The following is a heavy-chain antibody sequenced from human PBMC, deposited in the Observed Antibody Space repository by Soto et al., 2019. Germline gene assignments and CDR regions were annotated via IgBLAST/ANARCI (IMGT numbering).Heavy chain of an antibody. D-gene: IGHD1-26*01. CDR1: GFTFSGSV. CDR3: TTYGSSAKGVDY. V-gene: IGHV3-73*01. CDR2: IRSRDSDYAT. J-gene: IGHJ4*02. Sequence: EVQLVESGGGLVHPGGSLKLSCAVSGFTFSGSVMHWVRQAPGKGLEWLGRIRSRDSDYATSYAESVKGRVTISRDDSKNTAYLQVTSLKIEHTALYYCTTYGSSAKGVDYWGQGTLVTVS.